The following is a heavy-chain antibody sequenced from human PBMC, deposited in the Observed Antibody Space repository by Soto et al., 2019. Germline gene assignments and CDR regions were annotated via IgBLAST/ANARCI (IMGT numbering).Heavy chain of an antibody. D-gene: IGHD3-3*01. CDR1: GFTFSSYS. Sequence: HPGGSLRLSCAASGFTFSSYSMNWVRQAPGKGLEWVSYISSSSSTIYYADSVKGRFTISRDNAKNSLYLQMNSLRDEDTAVYYCAREELTIFGVDVARYGMDVWGQGTTVTVSS. V-gene: IGHV3-48*02. J-gene: IGHJ6*02. CDR2: ISSSSSTI. CDR3: AREELTIFGVDVARYGMDV.